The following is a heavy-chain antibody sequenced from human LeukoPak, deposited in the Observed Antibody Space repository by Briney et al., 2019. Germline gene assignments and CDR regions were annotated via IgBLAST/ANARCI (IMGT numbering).Heavy chain of an antibody. CDR1: GFSVYNNY. CDR3: ATSPSAGY. CDR2: IYSGGGI. J-gene: IGHJ4*02. Sequence: GGTLRLSCAASGFSVYNNYMTWVRQAPGKGLEWVSRIYSGGGIHYADSVKGRFTISRDSSKNTLYLQMNSLRADDTAVYFCATSPSAGYWGQGTLVTVSS. V-gene: IGHV3-66*01.